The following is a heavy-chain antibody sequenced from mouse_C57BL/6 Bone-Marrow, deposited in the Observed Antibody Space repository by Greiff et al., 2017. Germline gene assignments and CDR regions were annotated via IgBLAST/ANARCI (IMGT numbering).Heavy chain of an antibody. D-gene: IGHD4-1*01. V-gene: IGHV14-4*01. CDR1: GFNIKDDY. CDR3: TTGTSHYYAMDD. J-gene: IGHJ4*01. Sequence: VQLQQSGAELVRPGASVKLSCTASGFNIKDDYMHWVKQRPEQGLEWIGWIDPENGDTEYASKFQGKATITADTSSNTAYLQLSSLTSEDTAVYYWTTGTSHYYAMDDWGQGTSATVSS. CDR2: IDPENGDT.